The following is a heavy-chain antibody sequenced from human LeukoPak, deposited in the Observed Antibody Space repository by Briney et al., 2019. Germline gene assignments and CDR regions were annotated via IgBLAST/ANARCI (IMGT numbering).Heavy chain of an antibody. CDR3: ARRRYYDSSGYYYVSRKNENWFDP. CDR2: INHSGST. CDR1: GGSFSGYY. J-gene: IGHJ5*02. V-gene: IGHV4-34*01. D-gene: IGHD3-22*01. Sequence: PSETLSLTCAVYGGSFSGYYWSWIRQPPGKGLEWIGEINHSGSTNYNPSLKSRVTISVDTSKNQFSLKLSSVTAADTAVYYCARRRYYDSSGYYYVSRKNENWFDPWGQGTLVTVSS.